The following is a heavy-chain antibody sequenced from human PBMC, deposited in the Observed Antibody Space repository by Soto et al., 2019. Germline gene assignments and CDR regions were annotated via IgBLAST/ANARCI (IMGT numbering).Heavy chain of an antibody. CDR2: ISGSGGST. J-gene: IGHJ6*04. Sequence: PGGSLRLSCAASGFTFSSYAMSWVRQAPGKGLEWVSAISGSGGSTYYADSVKGRFTISRDNSKNTLYLHMNSLRSDDTGVYYFGGGDGEDIRVGAGARPGEYGVDMGGEGTTGTVAP. V-gene: IGHV3-23*01. D-gene: IGHD2-15*01. CDR3: GGGDGEDIRVGAGARPGEYGVDM. CDR1: GFTFSSYA.